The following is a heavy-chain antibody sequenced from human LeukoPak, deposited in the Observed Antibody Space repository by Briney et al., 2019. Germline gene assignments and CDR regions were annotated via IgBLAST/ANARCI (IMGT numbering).Heavy chain of an antibody. V-gene: IGHV1-69*05. CDR2: INPIFGTA. CDR3: ARTLTEYYYDSSGSADAFDI. D-gene: IGHD3-22*01. Sequence: SVKVSCRASGGTFSSYAISWVRQAPGQGLEWMGGINPIFGTANCAQKFQGRVTITTDESTSTAYMELSSLRSEDTAVSYCARTLTEYYYDSSGSADAFDIWGQGTMVTVSS. CDR1: GGTFSSYA. J-gene: IGHJ3*02.